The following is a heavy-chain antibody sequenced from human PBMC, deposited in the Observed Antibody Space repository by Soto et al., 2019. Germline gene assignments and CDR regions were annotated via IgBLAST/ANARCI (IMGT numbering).Heavy chain of an antibody. J-gene: IGHJ4*02. Sequence: SETLSLTCTVSGASISYGNYAWSWIRQTPGKGLEWIGYINHLETTFYNPSFESRLTLSIDGAKNQFSLNLNSMSAADRAVYFCARGGGSDSFDYWGQGILVTVSS. V-gene: IGHV4-30-2*01. CDR2: INHLETT. D-gene: IGHD1-26*01. CDR1: GASISYGNYA. CDR3: ARGGGSDSFDY.